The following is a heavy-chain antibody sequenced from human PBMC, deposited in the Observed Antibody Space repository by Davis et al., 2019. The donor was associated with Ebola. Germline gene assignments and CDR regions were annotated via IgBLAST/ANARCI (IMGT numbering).Heavy chain of an antibody. D-gene: IGHD6-13*01. CDR3: ARSDSSSWYGDFQH. Sequence: GESLKISCAASGFTFSSYAMHWVRQAPGKGLEYVSAISSNGGSTYYANSVKGRFTISRDNSKNTLYLQMGSLRAEDMAVYYCARSDSSSWYGDFQHWGQGTLVTVSS. V-gene: IGHV3-64*01. J-gene: IGHJ1*01. CDR1: GFTFSSYA. CDR2: ISSNGGST.